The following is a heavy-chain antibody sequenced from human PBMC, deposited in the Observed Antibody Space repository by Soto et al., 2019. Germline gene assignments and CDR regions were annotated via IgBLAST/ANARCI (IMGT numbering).Heavy chain of an antibody. V-gene: IGHV1-18*01. CDR3: ARDAVHTYYYDGSGYSPFDY. Sequence: ASVKVSCKASGYTFTSYGISWVRQAPGQGLEWMGWISAYNGNTNYAQKLQGRVTMTTDTSTSTAYMELRSLRSDDTAVYYCARDAVHTYYYDGSGYSPFDYWGQGTLVTVSS. CDR1: GYTFTSYG. J-gene: IGHJ4*02. D-gene: IGHD3-22*01. CDR2: ISAYNGNT.